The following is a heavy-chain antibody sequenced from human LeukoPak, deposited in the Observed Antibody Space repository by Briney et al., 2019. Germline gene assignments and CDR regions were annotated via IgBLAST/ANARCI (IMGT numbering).Heavy chain of an antibody. D-gene: IGHD6-13*01. J-gene: IGHJ4*02. Sequence: GRSLRLSCAASGFTFTSDGMHGVRQAPGKGLEWLTFISYDANTKYYSDSVRGRFTVSRDNSKNTMYLQMNSLRPEDTAMYYCAKDRASSWSLDYWGQGNLVTVSS. CDR2: ISYDANTK. CDR1: GFTFTSDG. V-gene: IGHV3-30*18. CDR3: AKDRASSWSLDY.